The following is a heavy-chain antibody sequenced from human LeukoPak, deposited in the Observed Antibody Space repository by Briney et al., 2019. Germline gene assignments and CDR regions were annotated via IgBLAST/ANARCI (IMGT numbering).Heavy chain of an antibody. Sequence: GSSVKVSCKASGGTFSSYAISWVRQAPGQGLEWMGRIIPIFGIANYAQKFQGRVTITADKSTSTAYMELSSLRSEDTAVYYCARAHSSSSLDWFDPWGQGTLVTVSS. CDR2: IIPIFGIA. CDR1: GGTFSSYA. D-gene: IGHD6-6*01. V-gene: IGHV1-69*04. J-gene: IGHJ5*02. CDR3: ARAHSSSSLDWFDP.